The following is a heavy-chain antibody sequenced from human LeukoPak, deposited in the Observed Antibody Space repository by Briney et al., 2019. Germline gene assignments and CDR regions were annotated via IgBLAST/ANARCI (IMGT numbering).Heavy chain of an antibody. CDR3: ARGYYYDSSGYYWK. CDR1: GGSFSGYY. Sequence: SETLSLTCAVYGGSFSGYYWRWIRQPPGKGLEWIGEINHSGSTNYNPSLKSRVTISVDTSKNQFSLKLSSVTAADTAVYYCARGYYYDSSGYYWKWGQGTLVTVSS. CDR2: INHSGST. D-gene: IGHD3-22*01. V-gene: IGHV4-34*01. J-gene: IGHJ4*02.